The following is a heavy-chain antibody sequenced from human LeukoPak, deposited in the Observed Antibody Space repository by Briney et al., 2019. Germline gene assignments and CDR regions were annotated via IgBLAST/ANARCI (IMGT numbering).Heavy chain of an antibody. V-gene: IGHV3-48*03. CDR3: ANPLVRSSWLLDY. Sequence: GGSLRLSCAASGFALSSYQMNWVRQAPGKGLEWVSYISDSSRSTIYYADSVRGRFTISRDNTKNSLYLQMNSLRAEDTAIYYCANPLVRSSWLLDYWGRGTLVTVSA. CDR2: ISDSSRSTI. CDR1: GFALSSYQ. J-gene: IGHJ4*02. D-gene: IGHD6-13*01.